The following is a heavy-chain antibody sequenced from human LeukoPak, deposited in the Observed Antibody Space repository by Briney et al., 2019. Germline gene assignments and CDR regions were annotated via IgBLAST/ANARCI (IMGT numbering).Heavy chain of an antibody. CDR3: AKDSSSRYSVYYYYMDV. D-gene: IGHD6-13*01. V-gene: IGHV3-30*02. CDR1: GFTFSSYG. J-gene: IGHJ6*03. CDR2: IRYDGSNK. Sequence: GGSLRLSCAASGFTFSSYGMHWVRQAPGKGLEWVAFIRYDGSNKYYADSVKGRFTISRDNSKNTLYLQMNSLRAEDTAVYYCAKDSSSRYSVYYYYMDVWGKGTTVTFSS.